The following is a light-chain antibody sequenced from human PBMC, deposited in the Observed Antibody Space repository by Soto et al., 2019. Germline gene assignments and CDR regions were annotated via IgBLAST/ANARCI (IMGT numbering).Light chain of an antibody. CDR3: QQYNDWVT. J-gene: IGKJ4*02. Sequence: IVMTQSPATLSVSPGEGATLSCRASQSISSNLAWYQQKPGQAPRLLIYDTSARATGIPARFSGSGSGTEFTPTISSLQSEDSAVYYCQQYNDWVTFGGGTKVDIK. CDR1: QSISSN. CDR2: DTS. V-gene: IGKV3-15*01.